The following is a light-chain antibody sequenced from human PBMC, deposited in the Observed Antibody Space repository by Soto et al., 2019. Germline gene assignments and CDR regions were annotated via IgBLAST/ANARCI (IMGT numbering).Light chain of an antibody. CDR3: QKYNTAPLT. V-gene: IGKV1-27*01. J-gene: IGKJ1*01. CDR2: AAS. CDR1: QGISNY. Sequence: DIQMTQPPSSLSASVGDRVTITCRASQGISNYLAWYQQKPGKVPKLLIYAASTSQSGVPSRFSGSGSGTDFTLTISSLQPEDVATYYCQKYNTAPLTFGQGTKVEIK.